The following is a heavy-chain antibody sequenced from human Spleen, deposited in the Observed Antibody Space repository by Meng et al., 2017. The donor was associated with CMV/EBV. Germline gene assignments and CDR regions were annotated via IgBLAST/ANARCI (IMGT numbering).Heavy chain of an antibody. CDR3: ARAEYDFWSGYYTRLDP. Sequence: GESLKISCAASGFSFNNYALHWVRQAPGKGLEWVSYISSSGSTIYYADSVKGRFTISRDNAKNSLYLQMNSLRAEDTAVYYCARAEYDFWSGYYTRLDPWGQGTLVTVSS. CDR2: ISSSGSTI. D-gene: IGHD3-3*01. V-gene: IGHV3-48*04. CDR1: GFSFNNYA. J-gene: IGHJ5*02.